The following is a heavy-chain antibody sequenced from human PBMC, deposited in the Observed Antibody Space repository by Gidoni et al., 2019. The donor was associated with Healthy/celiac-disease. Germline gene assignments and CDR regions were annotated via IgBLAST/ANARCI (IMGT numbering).Heavy chain of an antibody. CDR2: IDPSDSYT. J-gene: IGHJ4*02. CDR3: ARQDSPSLLWFGAGDDY. D-gene: IGHD3-10*01. CDR1: GYSFTSYW. Sequence: EVQLVQSGAEVKKPGESLRISCTGSGYSFTSYWISWVRQMPGKGLEWMGRIDPSDSYTNYSPSFQGHVTISADKSISTAYLQWSSLKASDTAMYYCARQDSPSLLWFGAGDDYWGQGTLVTVSS. V-gene: IGHV5-10-1*03.